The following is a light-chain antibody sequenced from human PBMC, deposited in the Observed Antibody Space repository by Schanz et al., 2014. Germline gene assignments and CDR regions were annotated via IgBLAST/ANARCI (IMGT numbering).Light chain of an antibody. CDR3: CSYAGRPYV. CDR1: SSDVGGYNY. Sequence: QSALTQPPSASGSPGQSVTISCTGTSSDVGGYNYVSWYQQHPGKAPKLMIYEVTKRPSGVPDRFSGSKSGNTASLTVSGLQAEDEADYYCCSYAGRPYVFGTGTKLTVL. V-gene: IGLV2-8*01. CDR2: EVT. J-gene: IGLJ1*01.